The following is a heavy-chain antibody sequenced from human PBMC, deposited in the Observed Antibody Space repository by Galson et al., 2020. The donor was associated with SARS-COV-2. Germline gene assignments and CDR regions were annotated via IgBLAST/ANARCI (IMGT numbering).Heavy chain of an antibody. Sequence: GESLKISCAVSGFNFNIYGMNWVRQAPGKGLEWISYISHTSNTLYYEDSVKGRFTISRDNTKNSLYLQMDSLRAEDTAIYFCARKIKTGTTKGASDVWGQGTMVTVSS. CDR2: ISHTSNTL. V-gene: IGHV3-48*04. J-gene: IGHJ3*01. D-gene: IGHD1-1*01. CDR3: ARKIKTGTTKGASDV. CDR1: GFNFNIYG.